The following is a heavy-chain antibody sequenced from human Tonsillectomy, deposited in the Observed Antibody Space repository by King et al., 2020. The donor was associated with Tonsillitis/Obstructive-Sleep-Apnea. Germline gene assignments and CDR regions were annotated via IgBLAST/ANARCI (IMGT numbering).Heavy chain of an antibody. CDR3: AKAHSSSSFYYYYYYMDV. CDR2: ISWNSGSI. CDR1: GFTFDDYA. J-gene: IGHJ6*03. Sequence: VQLVESGGGLVQPGRSLRLSCAASGFTFDDYAMHWVRQAPGKGLEWVSGISWNSGSIGYADSVKGRFTISRDNAKNSLYLQMNSLRAEDTALYYCAKAHSSSSFYYYYYYMDVWGKGTTVTVSS. D-gene: IGHD6-6*01. V-gene: IGHV3-9*01.